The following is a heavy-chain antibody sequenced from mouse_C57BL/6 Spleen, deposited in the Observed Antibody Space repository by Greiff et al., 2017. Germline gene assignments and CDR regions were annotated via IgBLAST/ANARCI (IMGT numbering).Heavy chain of an antibody. CDR2: INPYNGGT. V-gene: IGHV1-19*01. D-gene: IGHD4-1*01. CDR3: AREGGLGHAMDY. J-gene: IGHJ4*01. CDR1: GYTFTDYY. Sequence: EVQLQQSGPVLVKPGASVKMSCKASGYTFTDYYMNWVKQSHGKSLEWIGVINPYNGGTSYNQKFKGKATLTVDKSSSTAYMELNSLTSEDSAVYYCAREGGLGHAMDYWGQGTSVTVSS.